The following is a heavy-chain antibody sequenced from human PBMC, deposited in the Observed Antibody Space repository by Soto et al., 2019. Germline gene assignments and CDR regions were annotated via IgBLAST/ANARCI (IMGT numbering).Heavy chain of an antibody. J-gene: IGHJ4*02. D-gene: IGHD3-22*01. CDR3: AAHDSGGYYAEY. V-gene: IGHV4-39*01. Sequence: QLQLQESGPGLVKPSETLSLTCTVSGDSVTISDYYWGWIRQPPGKGLEWIGRIHYSGRTYSNPSLKSRVTISGDTSKKQFSPKLASVTAADAAVYYCAAHDSGGYYAEYWGQGTLVTVSA. CDR2: IHYSGRT. CDR1: GDSVTISDYY.